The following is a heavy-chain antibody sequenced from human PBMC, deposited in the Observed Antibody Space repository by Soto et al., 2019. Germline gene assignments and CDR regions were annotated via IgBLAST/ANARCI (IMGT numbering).Heavy chain of an antibody. J-gene: IGHJ5*02. CDR1: GFSLSTSGMG. V-gene: IGHV2-5*02. Sequence: QITLKESGPTLVKPTQTLTLTCTFSGFSLSTSGMGVGWIRQPPGKALEWLALIYLDDDKRYSPSLKRRLTIPKATAKSQPVPTITNMDPVDTATYYRALTRAYCTGGSCYSICFDPWGQGTLVTVSS. D-gene: IGHD2-15*01. CDR3: ALTRAYCTGGSCYSICFDP. CDR2: IYLDDDK.